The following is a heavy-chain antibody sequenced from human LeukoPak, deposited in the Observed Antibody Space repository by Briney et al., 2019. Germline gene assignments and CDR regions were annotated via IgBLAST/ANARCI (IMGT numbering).Heavy chain of an antibody. V-gene: IGHV4-4*02. CDR1: GGSISGSNW. J-gene: IGHJ4*02. D-gene: IGHD3-9*01. CDR3: ARHSRTYYDILTGPYGGYFDY. Sequence: SETLSLTCAVSGGSISGSNWWSWVRQPPGKGLEWIGEIYHSGSTNYNPSLKSRVTISVDTSKNQFSLKLGSVTAADTAVYFCARHSRTYYDILTGPYGGYFDYWGQRTLVTVSS. CDR2: IYHSGST.